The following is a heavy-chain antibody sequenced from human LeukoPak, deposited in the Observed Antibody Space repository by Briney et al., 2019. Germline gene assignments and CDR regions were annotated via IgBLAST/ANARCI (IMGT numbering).Heavy chain of an antibody. CDR3: ARGEYYYDSGGYYFDY. D-gene: IGHD3-22*01. V-gene: IGHV3-21*01. CDR1: GFTFSSFG. J-gene: IGHJ4*02. CDR2: TSTSRPYI. Sequence: GGSLRLSCAASGFTFSSFGMNWVRQAPGKGLGWVSSTSTSRPYIYYADSVKGRFTISRDNTKNTLYLQMNSLRAEDTAVYYCARGEYYYDSGGYYFDYWGQGTLVTVSS.